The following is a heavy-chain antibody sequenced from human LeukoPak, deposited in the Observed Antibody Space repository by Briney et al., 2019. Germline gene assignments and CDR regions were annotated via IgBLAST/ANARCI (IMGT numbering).Heavy chain of an antibody. Sequence: GGSLRLSCAASGFTVSSSGIHWVRQAPGKGLEWVAVFSHDGSSTYYADSVKGRFTISRDNSKNTLHLQMNSLRADDTAVYYCTRPKWGLHYFDYWGQGALVTVSS. V-gene: IGHV3-30-3*01. CDR1: GFTVSSSG. D-gene: IGHD2-8*01. J-gene: IGHJ4*02. CDR2: FSHDGSST. CDR3: TRPKWGLHYFDY.